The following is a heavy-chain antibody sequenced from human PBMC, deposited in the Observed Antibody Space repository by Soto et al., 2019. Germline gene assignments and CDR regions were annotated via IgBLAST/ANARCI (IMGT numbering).Heavy chain of an antibody. Sequence: QVQLVQSGAEVKKPGASVQVSCKASGHTFTSYHISWVPQAPGQGLERMGWISAYNGNTNIEQKLQGRVTRTTDTSTRTAYMELRSLRSDDMAVYYCARDRPPMDVWGQGTTVTVSS. CDR2: ISAYNGNT. V-gene: IGHV1-18*03. J-gene: IGHJ6*02. CDR3: ARDRPPMDV. CDR1: GHTFTSYH.